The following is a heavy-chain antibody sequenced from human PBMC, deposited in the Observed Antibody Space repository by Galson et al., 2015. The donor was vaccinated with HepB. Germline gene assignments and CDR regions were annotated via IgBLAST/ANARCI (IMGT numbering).Heavy chain of an antibody. Sequence: SVKVSCKASGGTFSSYAISWVRQAPGQGLEWMGGIIPIFGTANYAQKFQGRVTITADESTSTAYMELSSLRSEDTAVYCCARAVGVATVYDYWGQGTLVTVSS. D-gene: IGHD4-11*01. J-gene: IGHJ4*02. V-gene: IGHV1-69*13. CDR2: IIPIFGTA. CDR1: GGTFSSYA. CDR3: ARAVGVATVYDY.